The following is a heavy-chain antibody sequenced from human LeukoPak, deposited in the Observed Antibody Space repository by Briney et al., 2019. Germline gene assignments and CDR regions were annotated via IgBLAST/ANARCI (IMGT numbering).Heavy chain of an antibody. CDR1: GYTFTGYY. J-gene: IGHJ4*02. Sequence: ASVKVSCKASGYTFTGYYMHWVRQTPGQGLEWMGWINPNSGGTNYAQKFQGRVTMTRDTSISTAYMELSRLRSDDTAVYYCARGFPRIVGATGDYWGQGTLVTVSS. V-gene: IGHV1-2*02. D-gene: IGHD1-26*01. CDR2: INPNSGGT. CDR3: ARGFPRIVGATGDY.